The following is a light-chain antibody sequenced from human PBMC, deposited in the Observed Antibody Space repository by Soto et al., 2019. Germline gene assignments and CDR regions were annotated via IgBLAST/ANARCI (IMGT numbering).Light chain of an antibody. CDR2: DAS. J-gene: IGKJ1*01. V-gene: IGKV1-5*01. Sequence: DIQMTQSPSTLSASVGDRVTITCRASQSISSWLAWYQQKPGKAPKLLIYDASSLESGVPSRFSGSGSGTEFTLTISSLQPDDFATYYCQQYNSYSSWTVXQGTKVDIK. CDR1: QSISSW. CDR3: QQYNSYSSWT.